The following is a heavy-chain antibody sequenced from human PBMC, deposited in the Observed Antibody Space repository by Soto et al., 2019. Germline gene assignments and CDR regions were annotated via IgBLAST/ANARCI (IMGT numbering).Heavy chain of an antibody. D-gene: IGHD6-13*01. V-gene: IGHV1-8*02. CDR1: GYDFTAYD. Sequence: GASVKVSRKASGYDFTAYDINWVRQASGQGLEWMGWMNPINGAAGSARRFQGRISMTRNTATGTAYLELTSLRSDDSAVYYCGRGPSPRAPAGGTPYYYAMDVWGQGTTVTVSS. CDR3: GRGPSPRAPAGGTPYYYAMDV. J-gene: IGHJ6*02. CDR2: MNPINGAA.